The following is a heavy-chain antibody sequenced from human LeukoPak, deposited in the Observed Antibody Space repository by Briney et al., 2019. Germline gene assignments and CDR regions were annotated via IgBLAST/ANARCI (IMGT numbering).Heavy chain of an antibody. J-gene: IGHJ4*02. CDR1: GFTFSRYW. Sequence: PGGSLRLSCAASGFTFSRYWMSWVRQAPGKGLEWVANIKKDGSEKKYVDAVKGRFTISRDNAKNSLYLQMNSLRAEDTAVYYCARWNPGGDYHGGFDYWGQGTLVTVSS. V-gene: IGHV3-7*01. CDR3: ARWNPGGDYHGGFDY. D-gene: IGHD4-23*01. CDR2: IKKDGSEK.